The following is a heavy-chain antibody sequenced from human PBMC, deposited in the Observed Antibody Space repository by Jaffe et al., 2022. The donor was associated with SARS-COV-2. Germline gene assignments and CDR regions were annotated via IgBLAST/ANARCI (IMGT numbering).Heavy chain of an antibody. CDR1: GFTFSSYA. D-gene: IGHD5-18*01. J-gene: IGHJ6*02. Sequence: EVQLLESGGGLVQPGGSLRLSCAASGFTFSSYAMSWVRQAPGKGLEWVSAISGSGGSTYYADSVKGRFTISRDNSKNTLYLQMNSLRAEDTAVYYCAKDQVQLLNYYYYGMDVWGQGTTVTVSS. CDR2: ISGSGGST. V-gene: IGHV3-23*01. CDR3: AKDQVQLLNYYYYGMDV.